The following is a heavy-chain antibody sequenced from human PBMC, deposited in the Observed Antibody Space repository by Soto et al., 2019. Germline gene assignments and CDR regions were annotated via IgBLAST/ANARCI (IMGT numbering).Heavy chain of an antibody. CDR1: GGSVSSCSFY. D-gene: IGHD3-10*01. V-gene: IGHV4-61*01. Sequence: PSETLSLTCTVSGGSVSSCSFYWSWIRQPPGKGLEWIGYIYYSGSTNYNPSLKSRVTISVDTSKNQFSLKLSSVTAADTAVYYCARDLYYGSGPLRPDPYYYYGMDVCGQGTTVTVS. CDR3: ARDLYYGSGPLRPDPYYYYGMDV. J-gene: IGHJ6*02. CDR2: IYYSGST.